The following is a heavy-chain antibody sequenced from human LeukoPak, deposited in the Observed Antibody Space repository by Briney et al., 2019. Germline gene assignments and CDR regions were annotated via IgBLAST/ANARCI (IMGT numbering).Heavy chain of an antibody. D-gene: IGHD4-17*01. CDR3: AKDQGSRYGDYVPSDY. CDR2: TRYDGSNK. CDR1: GFTFSSYG. Sequence: GGALRLSCAASGFTFSSYGMHWVRQAPGKGLEWVAFTRYDGSNKYYADSVKGRCTISRDNSKNTLYLQMNSLRAEDTAVYYCAKDQGSRYGDYVPSDYWGQGTLVTVSS. J-gene: IGHJ4*02. V-gene: IGHV3-30*02.